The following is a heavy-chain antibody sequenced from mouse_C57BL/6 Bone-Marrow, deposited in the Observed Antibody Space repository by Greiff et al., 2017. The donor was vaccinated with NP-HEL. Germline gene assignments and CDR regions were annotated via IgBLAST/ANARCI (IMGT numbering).Heavy chain of an antibody. J-gene: IGHJ1*03. CDR2: IDPEDGDT. V-gene: IGHV14-1*01. D-gene: IGHD1-1*01. Sequence: EVQLQQSGAELVRPGASVKLSCTASGFNINDYYMHWVKQRPEQGLEWIGRIDPEDGDTEYAPKFQGKATMTADTSSNTAYLQLSSLTTEDTAVSYCTTGPYYCGSSDGYFDVWGTGTTVTVSS. CDR1: GFNINDYY. CDR3: TTGPYYCGSSDGYFDV.